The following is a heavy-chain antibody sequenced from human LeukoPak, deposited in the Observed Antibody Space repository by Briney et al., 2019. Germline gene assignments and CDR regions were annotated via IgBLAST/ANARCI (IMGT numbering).Heavy chain of an antibody. Sequence: ASVKVSCKASGGTFSSYAISWVRQAPGQGLEWMGWISAYNGNTNYAQKLQGRVTMTTDTSTSTAYMELRSLRSDDTAVYYCARGEIAARPIDYWGQGTLVTVSS. CDR2: ISAYNGNT. D-gene: IGHD6-6*01. J-gene: IGHJ4*02. CDR1: GGTFSSYA. V-gene: IGHV1-18*01. CDR3: ARGEIAARPIDY.